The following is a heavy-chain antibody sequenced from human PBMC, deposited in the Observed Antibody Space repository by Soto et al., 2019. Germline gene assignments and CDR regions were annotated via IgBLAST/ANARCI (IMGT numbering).Heavy chain of an antibody. CDR2: IYYSGST. CDR3: ARRIGCSGGSCYSDPWFDP. J-gene: IGHJ5*02. Sequence: SETLSLTCTVSGGSISSYYWSWIRQPPGKGLEWIGYIYYSGSTNYNPSLKSRVTISVDTSKNQFSLKLSSVTAADTAVYYCARRIGCSGGSCYSDPWFDPWGQGTLVTSPQ. CDR1: GGSISSYY. V-gene: IGHV4-59*08. D-gene: IGHD2-15*01.